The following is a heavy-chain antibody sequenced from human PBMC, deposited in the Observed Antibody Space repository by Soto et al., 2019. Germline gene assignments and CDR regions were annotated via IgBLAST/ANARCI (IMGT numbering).Heavy chain of an antibody. D-gene: IGHD2-8*01. CDR3: ARGDSTDCSNGVCSFFYNHDMDV. V-gene: IGHV1-2*04. CDR2: INPKSGGT. Sequence: QVQLVQSGAEVKKPGASVKVPCKASGYSFTDYHIHWVRQAPGQGLEWLGRINPKSGGTSTAQKLKGWVTTTTDTSISTASMELTSLTSADTAIYYCARGDSTDCSNGVCSFFYNHDMDVWCQGTTVTVSS. CDR1: GYSFTDYH. J-gene: IGHJ6*02.